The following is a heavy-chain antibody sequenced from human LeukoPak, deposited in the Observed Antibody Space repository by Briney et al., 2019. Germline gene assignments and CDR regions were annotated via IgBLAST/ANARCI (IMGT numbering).Heavy chain of an antibody. CDR3: ARGGTTVTPGLLWFDP. CDR2: IYSGGNT. Sequence: PSETLSLTCTVSGGSISSYYWTWIRQPAGKALEWIGRIYSGGNTNYNPPLESRVTISVDTSKNQFSLKLSSVTAADTAVYYCARGGTTVTPGLLWFDPWGQGTLVTVSS. CDR1: GGSISSYY. V-gene: IGHV4-4*07. J-gene: IGHJ5*02. D-gene: IGHD4-17*01.